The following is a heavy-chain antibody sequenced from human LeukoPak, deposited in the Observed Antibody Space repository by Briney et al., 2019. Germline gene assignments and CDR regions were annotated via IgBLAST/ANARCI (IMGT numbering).Heavy chain of an antibody. CDR3: ACYTGVLNWFDP. CDR2: IDPSDSYT. J-gene: IGHJ5*02. V-gene: IGHV5-10-1*01. D-gene: IGHD2-2*02. Sequence: PGESLRISCKGSGYSFTSYWISWVRQMHGKGLEWMGRIDPSDSYTNYSPSFQGHVTISADKSISTAYLQWSSLKASDTGMYYCACYTGVLNWFDPWGQGTLVTVSS. CDR1: GYSFTSYW.